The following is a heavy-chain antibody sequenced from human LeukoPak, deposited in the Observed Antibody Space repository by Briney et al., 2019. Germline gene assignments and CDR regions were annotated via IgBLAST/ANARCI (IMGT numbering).Heavy chain of an antibody. D-gene: IGHD2-2*01. CDR2: IYYSGST. J-gene: IGHJ3*02. CDR1: GGSISSYY. CDR3: ARDPGYCSSTSCYAGAFDI. V-gene: IGHV4-59*01. Sequence: SETLSLTCTVSGGSISSYYWSWIRQPPGKGLEWIGYIYYSGSTNYNPSLKSRVTISVDTSKDQFSLKLSSVTAADTAVYYCARDPGYCSSTSCYAGAFDIWGQGTMVTVSS.